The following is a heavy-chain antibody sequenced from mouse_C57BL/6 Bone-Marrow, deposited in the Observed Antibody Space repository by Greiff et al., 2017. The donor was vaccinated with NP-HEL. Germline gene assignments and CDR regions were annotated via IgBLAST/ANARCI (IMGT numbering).Heavy chain of an antibody. Sequence: VKLMESGAELVRPGTSVKVSCKASGYAFTNYLIEWVKQRPGQGLEWIGVINAGSGGTNYNEKFKGKATLTADKSSSTAYMQLSSLTSEDSAVYFCARSGTGTADYWGQGTTLTVSS. CDR3: ARSGTGTADY. CDR2: INAGSGGT. J-gene: IGHJ2*01. V-gene: IGHV1-54*01. CDR1: GYAFTNYL. D-gene: IGHD4-1*01.